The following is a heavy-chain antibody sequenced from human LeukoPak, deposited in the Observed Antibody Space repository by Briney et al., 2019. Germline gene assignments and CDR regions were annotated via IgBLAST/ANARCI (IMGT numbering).Heavy chain of an antibody. D-gene: IGHD2-15*01. J-gene: IGHJ4*02. CDR1: GYTFTSYY. Sequence: GASVKVSCKASGYTFTSYYMHWVRQAPGQGLEWMGIINPSGGSTSYAQKFQGRVTMTRDKSTSTVYMELSSLRSEDTAVYYCARGDIEGLVVVAATWYFDYWGQGTLVTVSS. V-gene: IGHV1-46*01. CDR3: ARGDIEGLVVVAATWYFDY. CDR2: INPSGGST.